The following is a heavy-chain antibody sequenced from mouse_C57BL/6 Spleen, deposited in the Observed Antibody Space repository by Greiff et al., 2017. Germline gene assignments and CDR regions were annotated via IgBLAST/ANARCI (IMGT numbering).Heavy chain of an antibody. CDR2: ISYDGSN. Sequence: EVKLLESGPGLVKPSQSLSLTCSVTGYSITSGYYWNWIRQFPGNKLEWMGYISYDGSNNYNPSLKNRISITRDTSKNQFFLKLNSVTTEDTATYYCARGGTAQAPLDYWGQGTTLTVSS. J-gene: IGHJ2*01. CDR1: GYSITSGYY. V-gene: IGHV3-6*01. CDR3: ARGGTAQAPLDY. D-gene: IGHD3-2*02.